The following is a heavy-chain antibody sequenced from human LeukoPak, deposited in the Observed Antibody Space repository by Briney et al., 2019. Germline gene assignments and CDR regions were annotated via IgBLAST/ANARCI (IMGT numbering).Heavy chain of an antibody. CDR2: INPNSGGT. Sequence: ASVKVSCKASGYTFTGYYMHWVRQAPGQGLEWMGWINPNSGGTNYAQKFQGRVTITRDTSISTAYMELSRLRSDDTAVYYCARVAYCGGDCRPDAFDIWGQGTMVTVSS. CDR3: ARVAYCGGDCRPDAFDI. J-gene: IGHJ3*02. CDR1: GYTFTGYY. V-gene: IGHV1-2*02. D-gene: IGHD2-21*01.